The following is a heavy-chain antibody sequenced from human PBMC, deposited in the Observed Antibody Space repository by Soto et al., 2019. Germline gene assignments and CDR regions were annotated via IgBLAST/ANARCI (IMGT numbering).Heavy chain of an antibody. CDR1: GFTFSSYA. CDR2: ISGSGGST. J-gene: IGHJ3*02. Sequence: GGSLRLSCAASGFTFSSYAMSWVRPAPGKVLEWVSAISGSGGSTYYADSVKGRFTISRDNSKNTLYLQMNSLRAEDTAVYYCAKLLYSSSSYAFDIWGQGTMVTVSS. CDR3: AKLLYSSSSYAFDI. D-gene: IGHD6-6*01. V-gene: IGHV3-23*01.